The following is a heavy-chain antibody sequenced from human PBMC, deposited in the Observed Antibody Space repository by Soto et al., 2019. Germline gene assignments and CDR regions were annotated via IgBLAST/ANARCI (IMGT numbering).Heavy chain of an antibody. CDR3: ARDRADPIGDYHPLFDS. J-gene: IGHJ4*02. Sequence: EVQLVESGGDLVQPGGSLRLSCAASGFTFSSHWMHWVRQAPGKGLVWVSRIESDGSSTNYADSVKGQFTVSRDNAKNTLYLQMNSLRAEDTAVYYCARDRADPIGDYHPLFDSWGLGTLVTVSS. V-gene: IGHV3-74*01. CDR2: IESDGSST. CDR1: GFTFSSHW. D-gene: IGHD2-21*01.